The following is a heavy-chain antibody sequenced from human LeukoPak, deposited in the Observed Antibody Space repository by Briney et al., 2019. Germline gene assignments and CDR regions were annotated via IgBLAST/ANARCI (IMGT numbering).Heavy chain of an antibody. D-gene: IGHD2-2*01. J-gene: IGHJ4*02. CDR1: SASISTYY. CDR3: ARGIRPYCSSPSCYGGSFDY. V-gene: IGHV4-59*01. CDR2: MYYRGNT. Sequence: SETLSLTCTVSSASISTYYWSWIRQPPGKGLEWIGYMYYRGNTNYDPSLKSRVTISIDTPNNQFSLKLSSVTAADTAVYYCARGIRPYCSSPSCYGGSFDYWGQGTLVTVSS.